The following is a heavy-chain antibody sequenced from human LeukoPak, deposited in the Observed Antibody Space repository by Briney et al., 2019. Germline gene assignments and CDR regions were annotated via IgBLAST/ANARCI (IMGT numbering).Heavy chain of an antibody. CDR2: ISSSRSYI. J-gene: IGHJ3*02. CDR3: ARIGSSDAFDI. Sequence: GGSLRLSCAASGFTFSSYTMSWVRQAPGKGLEWVSSISSSRSYIYYADSVKGRFTISRDNAKNSLFLQMNSLRAEDTAVFYCARIGSSDAFDIWGQGTVVTVSS. V-gene: IGHV3-21*01. CDR1: GFTFSSYT. D-gene: IGHD3-10*01.